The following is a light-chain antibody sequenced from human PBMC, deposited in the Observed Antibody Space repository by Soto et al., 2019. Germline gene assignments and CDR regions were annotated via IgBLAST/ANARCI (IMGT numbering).Light chain of an antibody. V-gene: IGLV1-44*01. CDR2: SNN. CDR1: SSNIGSNT. Sequence: QSVLTQPPSASGTPGQRVTISCSGSSSNIGSNTVNWYQQLPGTAPKLLIYSNNQRPSGVPDRFSASKSGTSASLAISGLQGEDEADYYWAAWDTSLNGVVFGGGTKLTVL. J-gene: IGLJ2*01. CDR3: AAWDTSLNGVV.